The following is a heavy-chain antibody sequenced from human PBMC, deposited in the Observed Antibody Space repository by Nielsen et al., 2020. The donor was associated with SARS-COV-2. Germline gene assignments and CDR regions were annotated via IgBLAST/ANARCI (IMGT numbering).Heavy chain of an antibody. D-gene: IGHD3-3*01. J-gene: IGHJ4*02. Sequence: GESLKISCAASGFTLSSYWMSWVRQAPGKGLEWVANIKQDGSEKYYVDSVKGRFTISRDNAKNSLYLQMNSLRAEDTAVYYCARTTLDLRFLEWFFDYWGQGTLVTVSS. V-gene: IGHV3-7*05. CDR3: ARTTLDLRFLEWFFDY. CDR1: GFTLSSYW. CDR2: IKQDGSEK.